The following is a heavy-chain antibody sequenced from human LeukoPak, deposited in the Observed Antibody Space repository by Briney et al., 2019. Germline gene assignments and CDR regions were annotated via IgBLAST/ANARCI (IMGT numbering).Heavy chain of an antibody. CDR1: GGSISSSY. CDR3: TRAYGYTFDS. J-gene: IGHJ4*02. CDR2: IYYSGST. Sequence: SETLSLTCAVSGGSISSSYWSWIRQPPGKGLEWIGYIYYSGSTNYNPSLKSRATISVDTSENQFSLNLTSVTAADTAVYYCTRAYGYTFDSWGQGTLVTVSS. D-gene: IGHD3-16*01. V-gene: IGHV4-59*01.